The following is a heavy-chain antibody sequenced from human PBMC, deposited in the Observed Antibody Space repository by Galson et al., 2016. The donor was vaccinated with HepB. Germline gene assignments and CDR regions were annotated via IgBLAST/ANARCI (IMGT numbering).Heavy chain of an antibody. J-gene: IGHJ6*02. CDR3: AAGQFDTSGYYYDNYYGKDG. V-gene: IGHV1-58*01. CDR2: IVVGSGNT. Sequence: SVKVSCKASGFSFISSAVQWVRQARGQRLEWIGWIVVGSGNTNYPQKFQERVTITRDMSTSTAFMELSGLRSEDTAVYYCAAGQFDTSGYYYDNYYGKDGWGQGTTVTVSS. D-gene: IGHD3-22*01. CDR1: GFSFISSA.